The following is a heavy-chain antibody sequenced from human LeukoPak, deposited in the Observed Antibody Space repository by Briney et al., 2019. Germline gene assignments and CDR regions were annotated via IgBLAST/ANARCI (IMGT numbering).Heavy chain of an antibody. J-gene: IGHJ5*02. CDR1: GWSSNDYY. CDR2: INARGDT. CDR3: ARGQVPAARGYNWFDP. D-gene: IGHD2-2*01. Sequence: SETLSLTCAVYGWSSNDYYWNWIRQPPGKGLEWIGEINARGDTNYNPSLKSRVTISVDTSKKHFSLRLTSMIAADTALYYCARGQVPAARGYNWFDPWGQGTLVTVSS. V-gene: IGHV4-34*01.